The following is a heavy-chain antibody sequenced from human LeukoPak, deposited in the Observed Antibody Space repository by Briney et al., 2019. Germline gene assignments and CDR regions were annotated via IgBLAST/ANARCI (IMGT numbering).Heavy chain of an antibody. CDR2: INHSGST. CDR3: ARAGSGWYEDY. Sequence: GSLRLSCVASGFTFSYYVMNWVRQAPGKGLEWIGEINHSGSTNYNPSLKSRVTISVDTSKNQFSLKLSSVTAADTAVYYCARAGSGWYEDYWGQGTLVTVSS. CDR1: GFTFSYYV. J-gene: IGHJ4*02. D-gene: IGHD6-19*01. V-gene: IGHV4-34*01.